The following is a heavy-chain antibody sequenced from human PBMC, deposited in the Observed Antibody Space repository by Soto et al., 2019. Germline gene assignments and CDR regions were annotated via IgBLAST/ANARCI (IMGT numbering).Heavy chain of an antibody. CDR1: GFSISSGFY. V-gene: IGHV4-38-2*01. J-gene: IGHJ4*02. Sequence: SETLSLTCAVSGFSISSGFYWGWIRQPPGKGLEWIGTVYHSGSSHYNPSLKSRVTISVDTSKNQLSLRLSSVTAADTAVYYCAKGYSGNHFDQWGQGTLVTVSS. D-gene: IGHD5-12*01. CDR3: AKGYSGNHFDQ. CDR2: VYHSGSS.